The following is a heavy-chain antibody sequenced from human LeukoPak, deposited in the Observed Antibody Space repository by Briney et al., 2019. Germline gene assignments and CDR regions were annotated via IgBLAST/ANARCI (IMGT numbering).Heavy chain of an antibody. CDR2: IYHSGST. J-gene: IGHJ4*02. Sequence: SSGTLSLTCAVSGGSISSSNWWSWVRQPPGKGLEWIGEIYHSGSTNYNPSLKSRVTISVDKSKNQFSLKLSSVTAADTAVYYCARQPYDYSNYGLAYWGQGTLVTVSS. D-gene: IGHD4-11*01. V-gene: IGHV4-4*02. CDR3: ARQPYDYSNYGLAY. CDR1: GGSISSSNW.